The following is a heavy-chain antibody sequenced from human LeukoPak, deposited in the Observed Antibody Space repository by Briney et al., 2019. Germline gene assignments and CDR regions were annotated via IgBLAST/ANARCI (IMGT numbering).Heavy chain of an antibody. CDR2: ISSSGSTI. J-gene: IGHJ4*02. CDR1: GFTFSSYE. Sequence: GGSLRLSCAASGFTFSSYEMNWVRQAPGKGLEWVSYISSSGSTIYYADSVKGRFTISRDNAKNSLYLQMNSLRAEDTAVYYCARELGYCSGGSCSDWGQGTLVTVSS. CDR3: ARELGYCSGGSCSD. V-gene: IGHV3-48*03. D-gene: IGHD2-15*01.